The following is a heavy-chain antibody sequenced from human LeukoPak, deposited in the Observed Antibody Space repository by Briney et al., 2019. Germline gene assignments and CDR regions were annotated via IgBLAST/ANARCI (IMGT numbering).Heavy chain of an antibody. CDR1: GFTFDDYA. CDR3: AKDISGYSGYDCAFDI. D-gene: IGHD5-12*01. J-gene: IGHJ3*02. CDR2: ISWNSGSI. Sequence: GGSLRLSCAASGFTFDDYAMHWVRQAPGKGLEWVSGISWNSGSIGYADSVKGRFTISRDNANNSLYLQMNSLRAEDTALYYCAKDISGYSGYDCAFDIWGQGTMVTVSS. V-gene: IGHV3-9*01.